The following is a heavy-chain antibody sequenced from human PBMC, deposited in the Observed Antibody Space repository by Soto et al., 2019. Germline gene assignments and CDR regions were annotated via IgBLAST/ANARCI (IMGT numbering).Heavy chain of an antibody. CDR1: GGSISSSSYY. D-gene: IGHD6-6*01. V-gene: IGHV4-39*01. CDR2: IYYSGST. Sequence: SETLSLTCTVSGGSISSSSYYWGWIRQPPGKGLEWIGSIYYSGSTYYNPSLKSRVTISVDTSKNQFSLKLSSVTAADTAVYYCARTEYSSSSGAFDIWSQGTMVTVSS. CDR3: ARTEYSSSSGAFDI. J-gene: IGHJ3*02.